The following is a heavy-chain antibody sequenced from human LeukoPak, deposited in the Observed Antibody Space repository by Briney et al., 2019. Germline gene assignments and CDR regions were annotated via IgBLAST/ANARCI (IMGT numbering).Heavy chain of an antibody. CDR2: IDSDGSST. V-gene: IGHV3-74*01. D-gene: IGHD3-22*01. Sequence: GGSLRLSCAASGLTFSTHWMHWVRQAPGKGLVWVSRIDSDGSSTTYADSVKGRFTISRDNAKKTLYLQMNSLRGEDTAVYYCASPLYSSGYFWGQGTLVTVSS. CDR3: ASPLYSSGYF. CDR1: GLTFSTHW. J-gene: IGHJ4*02.